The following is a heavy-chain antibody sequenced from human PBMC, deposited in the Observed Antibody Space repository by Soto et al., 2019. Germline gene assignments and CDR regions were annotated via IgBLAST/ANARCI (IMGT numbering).Heavy chain of an antibody. CDR1: GYTFTSYY. CDR2: INPSGGGT. V-gene: IGHV1-46*03. Sequence: GASVKVSCKASGYTFTSYYMHWVRQAPGQGLEWMGIINPSGGGTSYAQKFQGRVTMTRDTSTSTVYMELSSLRSEDTAVYYCARSTILEWPAGYWFDPWGQGTLVTVSS. J-gene: IGHJ5*02. CDR3: ARSTILEWPAGYWFDP. D-gene: IGHD3-3*01.